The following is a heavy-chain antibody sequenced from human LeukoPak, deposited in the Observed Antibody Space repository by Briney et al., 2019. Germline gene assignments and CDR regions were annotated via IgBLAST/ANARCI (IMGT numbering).Heavy chain of an antibody. Sequence: GGSLRLSCAASGFTFSSYWMSWVRQAPGKGLEWVANIKQDGSEKYYVDSVKGRFTISRDNAKSSLYLQMNSLRAEDTAVYYCVSGNDPDSTWESYRLDAFDIWGQGTTVIVSS. V-gene: IGHV3-7*01. D-gene: IGHD3-16*02. CDR1: GFTFSSYW. J-gene: IGHJ3*02. CDR2: IKQDGSEK. CDR3: VSGNDPDSTWESYRLDAFDI.